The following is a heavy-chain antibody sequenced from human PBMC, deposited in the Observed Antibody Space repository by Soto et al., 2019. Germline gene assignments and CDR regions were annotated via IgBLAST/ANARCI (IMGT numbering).Heavy chain of an antibody. V-gene: IGHV4-4*07. CDR1: GGSISSYY. J-gene: IGHJ6*02. Sequence: PSETLSLTCTVSGGSISSYYWSWIRQPAGKGLEWIGRIYTSGSTNYNPSLKSRVTMSVDASKNQFSLKLSSVTAADTAVYYCARDPVTTYLYYGMDVWGQGTTVTVSS. CDR3: ARDPVTTYLYYGMDV. CDR2: IYTSGST. D-gene: IGHD4-17*01.